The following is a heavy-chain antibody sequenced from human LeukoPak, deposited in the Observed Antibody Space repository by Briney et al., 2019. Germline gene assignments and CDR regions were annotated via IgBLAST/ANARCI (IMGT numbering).Heavy chain of an antibody. CDR2: IDHSGRT. CDR1: GGSSSSSNW. D-gene: IGHD4-23*01. V-gene: IGHV4-4*02. CDR3: ARAVVDYGGNPEYFQH. Sequence: SETLSLTCAVSGGSSSSSNWWNWVRQPPGKGLEWIGEIDHSGRTNYNPSLKSRVTISVDKSKNQISLKLSSVTAADTAVYYCARAVVDYGGNPEYFQHWGQGTLVTVSS. J-gene: IGHJ1*01.